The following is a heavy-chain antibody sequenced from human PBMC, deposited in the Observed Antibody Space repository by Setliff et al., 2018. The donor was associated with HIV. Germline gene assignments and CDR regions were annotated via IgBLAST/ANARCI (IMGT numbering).Heavy chain of an antibody. J-gene: IGHJ6*03. CDR2: IYYSGST. CDR1: GGSISNYY. V-gene: IGHV4-59*08. Sequence: SETLSLTCTVSGGSISNYYWSWIRQPPGKGLEWIGYIYYSGSTNYNPSLKSRLTISVDTSKNQFSLTLSSVTAADTAVYYCARHRDPPGSSWIYYYYYMDLWGEGTTVTVSS. D-gene: IGHD6-13*01. CDR3: ARHRDPPGSSWIYYYYYMDL.